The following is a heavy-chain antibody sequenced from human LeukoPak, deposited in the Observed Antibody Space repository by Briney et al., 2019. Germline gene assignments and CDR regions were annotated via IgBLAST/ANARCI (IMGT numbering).Heavy chain of an antibody. D-gene: IGHD6-13*01. Sequence: SETLPLTCTVSSGSIGSSSNYWGWIGQAPGKGLEWIGNVYYSGSTFYNPSLKSRVTISVDTSKNQFSLKLSSVTAADTAVYYCARSPKSIAAQPLLFDYWGQGTLVTVSS. J-gene: IGHJ4*02. CDR1: SGSIGSSSNY. CDR2: VYYSGST. V-gene: IGHV4-39*07. CDR3: ARSPKSIAAQPLLFDY.